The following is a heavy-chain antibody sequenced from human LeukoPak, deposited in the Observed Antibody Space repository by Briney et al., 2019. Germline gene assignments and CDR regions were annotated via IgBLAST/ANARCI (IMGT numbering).Heavy chain of an antibody. CDR1: GFTFGDYA. D-gene: IGHD1-20*01. J-gene: IGHJ5*02. V-gene: IGHV3-49*03. Sequence: GGSLRLSCTASGFTFGDYAMSWFRQAPGKGLEWVGFIRSKAYGGTTEYAASVKGRFTISRDDSKSIAYLQMNSLKTVDTAVYYCTRSSFSWRYNWNPNWFDPWGQGTLVTVSS. CDR3: TRSSFSWRYNWNPNWFDP. CDR2: IRSKAYGGTT.